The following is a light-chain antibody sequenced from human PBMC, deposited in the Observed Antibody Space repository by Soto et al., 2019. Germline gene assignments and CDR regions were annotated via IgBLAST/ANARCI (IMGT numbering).Light chain of an antibody. Sequence: QSALTQPPSASGSPGQSVTISWTGTSSDVGGYNYVSWYQQHPGKAPKLMIYEVSKRPSGVPDRFSGSKSGNTASLTLSGLQAEDEADYYCSSYAGSNNLVFGGGTNLTVL. CDR2: EVS. V-gene: IGLV2-8*01. CDR3: SSYAGSNNLV. J-gene: IGLJ2*01. CDR1: SSDVGGYNY.